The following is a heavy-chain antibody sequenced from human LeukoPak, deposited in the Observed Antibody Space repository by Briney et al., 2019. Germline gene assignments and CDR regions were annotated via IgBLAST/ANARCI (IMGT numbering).Heavy chain of an antibody. Sequence: GGSLRLSCAASGFTFSSYAMSWVRQAPGKGLEWVSAISGSGGSTYDADSVKGRFTISRDNSKKTLYLQMNSLRGEDSAVYYCAKGVYYHDRGGYYSQVSYYFDYWGQGTLVTVSS. V-gene: IGHV3-23*01. CDR1: GFTFSSYA. CDR2: ISGSGGST. CDR3: AKGVYYHDRGGYYSQVSYYFDY. J-gene: IGHJ4*02. D-gene: IGHD3-22*01.